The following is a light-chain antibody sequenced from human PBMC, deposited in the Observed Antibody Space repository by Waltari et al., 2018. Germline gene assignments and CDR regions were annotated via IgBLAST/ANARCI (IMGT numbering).Light chain of an antibody. V-gene: IGLV2-11*01. J-gene: IGLJ1*01. Sequence: QSALTQPRSVSGSHGQSVTTPCTGTSSNIGAYDLVSWYRHPPGKAPKLLIYDVNKRPSGVPDRFSGSKSGNRASLTISGLQAEDEADYYCCSYAGSYTYYVFGTGTKVTLL. CDR3: CSYAGSYTYYV. CDR1: SSNIGAYDL. CDR2: DVN.